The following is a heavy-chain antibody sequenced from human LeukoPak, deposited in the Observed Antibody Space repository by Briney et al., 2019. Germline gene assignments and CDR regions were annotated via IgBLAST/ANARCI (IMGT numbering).Heavy chain of an antibody. D-gene: IGHD5-18*01. CDR2: MNPNSGNT. V-gene: IGHV1-8*01. CDR1: GYTFTSYD. J-gene: IGHJ3*02. Sequence: ASVKVSCKASGYTFTSYDINWVRQATGQGLEWMGWMNPNSGNTGYAQKFQGRVTMTRNTSISTAYMELSSLRSEDTAVYYCARDLVDSGAFDIWGQGTMVTVSS. CDR3: ARDLVDSGAFDI.